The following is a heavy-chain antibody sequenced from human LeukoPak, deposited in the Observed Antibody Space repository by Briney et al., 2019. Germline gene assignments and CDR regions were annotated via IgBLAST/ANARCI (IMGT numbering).Heavy chain of an antibody. Sequence: PSETLSLTCTVSGGSISSYHWSWIRQPPGKGLEWIGYIYYSGRTNYNPSLKSRVTISVDTSKNQFSPKLSSVTAADTAVYYCARRESSGYYEGDWFDPWGQGTLVTVSS. D-gene: IGHD3-22*01. CDR3: ARRESSGYYEGDWFDP. V-gene: IGHV4-59*01. J-gene: IGHJ5*02. CDR2: IYYSGRT. CDR1: GGSISSYH.